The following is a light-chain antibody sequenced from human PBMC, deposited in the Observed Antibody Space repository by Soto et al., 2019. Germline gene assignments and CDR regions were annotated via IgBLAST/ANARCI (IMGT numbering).Light chain of an antibody. V-gene: IGKV1-5*01. CDR2: DAS. J-gene: IGKJ1*01. CDR3: QQYNSYSWT. Sequence: DIQMTPSHSTLSASVGDRVTITCRASQSISSWLAWYQQNPGKAPKLLIYDASSLESGVPSRFSGSGSGTEFTLTISSLQPDDFATYYCQQYNSYSWTFGQGTKVDIK. CDR1: QSISSW.